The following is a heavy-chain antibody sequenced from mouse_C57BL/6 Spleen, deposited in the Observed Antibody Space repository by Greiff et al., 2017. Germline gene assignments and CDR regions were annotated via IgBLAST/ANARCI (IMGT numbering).Heavy chain of an antibody. CDR3: ARNGNLYAMDY. CDR2: INYDGSST. V-gene: IGHV5-16*01. J-gene: IGHJ4*01. CDR1: GFTFSDYY. D-gene: IGHD2-1*01. Sequence: EVKVVESEGGLVQPGSSMKLSCTASGFTFSDYYMAWVRQVPEKGLEWVANINYDGSSTYYLDSLKSRFIISRDNAKNILYLQMSSLKSEDTATYYCARNGNLYAMDYWGQGTSVTVSS.